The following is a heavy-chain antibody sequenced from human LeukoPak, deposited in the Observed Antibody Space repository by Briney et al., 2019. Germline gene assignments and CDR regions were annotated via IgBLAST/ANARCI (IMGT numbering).Heavy chain of an antibody. Sequence: GGSLRLSCAASGFIFTGYFMSWVRQAPGKGLEWVASIKHDGSEKYYVDSVRGRFTISRDNAKNSLFLQMNSLRAEDTAVYYCARAAGSSGYYRYYFDYWGQGTLVTVSS. V-gene: IGHV3-7*01. J-gene: IGHJ4*02. CDR2: IKHDGSEK. CDR1: GFIFTGYF. CDR3: ARAAGSSGYYRYYFDY. D-gene: IGHD3-22*01.